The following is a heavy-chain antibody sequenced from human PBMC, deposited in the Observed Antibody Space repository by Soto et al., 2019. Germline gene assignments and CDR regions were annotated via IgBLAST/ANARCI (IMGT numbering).Heavy chain of an antibody. CDR3: ARRLDMVRGVIAVDYYYYMDV. CDR1: GGSISSSSYY. Sequence: PSETLSLTCTVSGGSISSSSYYWGWIRQPPGKGLEWIGSIYYSGSTYYNTSLKSRVTISVDTSKNQFSLKLSSVTAAVTAVYYCARRLDMVRGVIAVDYYYYMDVWGKGTTVTVSS. D-gene: IGHD3-10*01. V-gene: IGHV4-39*01. J-gene: IGHJ6*03. CDR2: IYYSGST.